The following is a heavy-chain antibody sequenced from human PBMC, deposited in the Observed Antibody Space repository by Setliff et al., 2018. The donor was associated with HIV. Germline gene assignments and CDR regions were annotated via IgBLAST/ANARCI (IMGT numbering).Heavy chain of an antibody. V-gene: IGHV3-23*03. CDR2: IYSGGGST. Sequence: GSLRLSCAASGFTFSTYAMSWVRQAPGKGLEWVSGIYSGGGSTFYADSVKGRFTISRDNSENTLYLQMDSLRADDTAVYYCAKAPETSYSTGWYNIRPFDNWGQGTPVTVSS. D-gene: IGHD6-19*01. CDR1: GFTFSTYA. CDR3: AKAPETSYSTGWYNIRPFDN. J-gene: IGHJ4*02.